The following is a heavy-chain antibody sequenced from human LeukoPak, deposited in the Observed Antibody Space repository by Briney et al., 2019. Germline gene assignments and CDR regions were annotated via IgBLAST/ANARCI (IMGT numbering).Heavy chain of an antibody. D-gene: IGHD4/OR15-4a*01. J-gene: IGHJ3*01. CDR1: GFTFGDYY. CDR2: ISSSGTTI. Sequence: PGGSLRLFCAASGFTFGDYYMTWIRQAPGKGLEWVSYISSSGTTIYYADSVKGRFTISRDNAKNSLYLQMDSLRAEETAVYFCARGVTMVVSSRAFDLWGQGTLVTVSS. V-gene: IGHV3-11*04. CDR3: ARGVTMVVSSRAFDL.